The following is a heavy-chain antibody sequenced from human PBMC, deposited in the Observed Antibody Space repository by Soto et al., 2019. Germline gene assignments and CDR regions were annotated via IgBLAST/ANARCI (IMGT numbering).Heavy chain of an antibody. V-gene: IGHV4-30-4*01. CDR3: ARAIVVTIGGMDV. J-gene: IGHJ6*02. CDR2: IYYSGST. D-gene: IGHD5-12*01. CDR1: GGSISSADYY. Sequence: PSETLSLTCTVSGGSISSADYYWSWVCQPPGKGLEWIGYIYYSGSTFVNPSLKSRVTISKDMSRNEFSLRLNSVTAADTAVYYCARAIVVTIGGMDVWGQGTTVTVSS.